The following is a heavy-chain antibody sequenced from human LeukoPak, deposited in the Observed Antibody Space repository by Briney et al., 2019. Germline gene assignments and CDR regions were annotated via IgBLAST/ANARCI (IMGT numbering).Heavy chain of an antibody. CDR2: ISGSGGST. V-gene: IGHV3-23*01. D-gene: IGHD4-17*01. CDR1: GFTFSSYA. J-gene: IGHJ3*02. Sequence: PGGSLRLSCAASGFTFSSYAMSWVRQAPGKGLDWVSAISGSGGSTYYADSVKGRFTISRDNSKNTLYLQMNSLRAEDTAVYYCAKPTTVTTVLDAFDIWGQGTMVTVSS. CDR3: AKPTTVTTVLDAFDI.